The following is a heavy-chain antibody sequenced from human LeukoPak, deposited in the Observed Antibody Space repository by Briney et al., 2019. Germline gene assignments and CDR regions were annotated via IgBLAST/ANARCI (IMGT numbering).Heavy chain of an antibody. V-gene: IGHV3-30*03. J-gene: IGHJ4*02. D-gene: IGHD3-22*01. CDR3: ATDKNYYDSSGYPFNF. CDR1: GFTFSSYG. CDR2: ISYDGSNKCDGSNK. Sequence: PGGSLRLSCVPSGFTFSSYGMHWVRQAPGKGLEWVAVISYDGSNKCDGSNKYCADSVKGRFTISRDNSKNTLYLQMNSLRAEDRAVYYCATDKNYYDSSGYPFNFWGQGTLVTVSS.